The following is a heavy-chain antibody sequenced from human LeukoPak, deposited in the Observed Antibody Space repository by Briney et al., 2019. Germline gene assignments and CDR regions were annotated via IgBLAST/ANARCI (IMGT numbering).Heavy chain of an antibody. J-gene: IGHJ4*02. V-gene: IGHV4-59*12. CDR2: IYYSGST. Sequence: KPSETLSLTCTVSGGSISNYYWSWIRQSPGKGLEWIAYIYYSGSTNYNPSLKSRVTISVDTSKNQFSLKLSSVIAADTAVYYCASHMAVTGTRGFDYWGQGTLVTVSS. CDR1: GGSISNYY. D-gene: IGHD6-19*01. CDR3: ASHMAVTGTRGFDY.